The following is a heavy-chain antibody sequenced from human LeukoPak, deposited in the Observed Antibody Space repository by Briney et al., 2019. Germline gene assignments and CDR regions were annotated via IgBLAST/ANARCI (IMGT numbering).Heavy chain of an antibody. CDR2: IHSTSSTI. Sequence: PGGSLRLSCAASGFTFSSYHMNWVRQAPGKGLEWISYIHSTSSTIHYADSVKGRFTISRDNAKNSLYLQMNSLRAEDTAVYYCARVAQDVTGADFWGQGTLVTVSS. J-gene: IGHJ4*02. CDR3: ARVAQDVTGADF. CDR1: GFTFSSYH. D-gene: IGHD3-9*01. V-gene: IGHV3-48*01.